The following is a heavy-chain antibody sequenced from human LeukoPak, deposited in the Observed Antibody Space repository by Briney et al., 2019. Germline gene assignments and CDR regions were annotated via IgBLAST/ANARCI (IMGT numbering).Heavy chain of an antibody. V-gene: IGHV5-51*01. J-gene: IGHJ4*02. D-gene: IGHD4-17*01. CDR3: ARATVTFDPDF. Sequence: GESLKISCKGSGYSFTSYWIAWVRQMPGKGLEWMGVIYPGDSDTRYSPSFQGQVTISADKSISTAYLQWNSLKASDTAMYYCARATVTFDPDFWGQGTLVTVSS. CDR2: IYPGDSDT. CDR1: GYSFTSYW.